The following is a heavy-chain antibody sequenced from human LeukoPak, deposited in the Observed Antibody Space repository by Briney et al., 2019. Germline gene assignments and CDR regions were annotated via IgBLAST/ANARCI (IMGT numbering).Heavy chain of an antibody. CDR1: GFTFSAYE. CDR2: ISGSGSPT. CDR3: ARDLRVTMNGGAAH. Sequence: GGSLRLSCAASGFTFSAYEMNWVRQAPGMGLEWGSYISGSGSPTFYADSVKGRFTISRDNAKNSLYLQMNSLRAEDTAVYYCARDLRVTMNGGAAHWGQGTLVSVSS. J-gene: IGHJ4*02. V-gene: IGHV3-48*03. D-gene: IGHD3-10*01.